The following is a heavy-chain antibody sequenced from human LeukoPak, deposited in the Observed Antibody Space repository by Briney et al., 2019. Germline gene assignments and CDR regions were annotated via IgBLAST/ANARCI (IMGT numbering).Heavy chain of an antibody. D-gene: IGHD6-6*01. CDR3: ARGEYSSSWDPLGY. CDR1: GGSINSYY. J-gene: IGHJ4*02. V-gene: IGHV4-59*01. CDR2: ISYSGST. Sequence: SETLSLTCTVSGGSINSYYWSWIRQPPGKGLEWIGYISYSGSTIYNPSLKSRVTISVDTSKNQFSLKLGSVTAADTAVYYCARGEYSSSWDPLGYWGQGTLVTVSS.